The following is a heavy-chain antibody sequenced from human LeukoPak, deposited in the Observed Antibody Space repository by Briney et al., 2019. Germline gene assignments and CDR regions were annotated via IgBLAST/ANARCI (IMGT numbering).Heavy chain of an antibody. V-gene: IGHV1-2*02. CDR2: INPNSGGT. CDR3: ASLYYYDSSGYPLPFDY. Sequence: ASVKVSCKASGYTFTGYYMHWVRQAPGQGLEWMGWINPNSGGTNYAQKFQGRVTMTRDTSISTAYMELSGLRSDDTAVYYCASLYYYDSSGYPLPFDYWGQEPWSPSPQ. J-gene: IGHJ4*01. CDR1: GYTFTGYY. D-gene: IGHD3-22*01.